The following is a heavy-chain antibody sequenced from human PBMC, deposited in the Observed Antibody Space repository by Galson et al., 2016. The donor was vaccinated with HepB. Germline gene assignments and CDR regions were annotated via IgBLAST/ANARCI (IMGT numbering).Heavy chain of an antibody. J-gene: IGHJ6*02. Sequence: SLRLSCAASRFTFSSYAFHWVRRAPGKGLEWVAVISSDGSSKYYADSVKGRFTLSRDTSKNTLFLQMDSLRAEDTAVYYCERAGFYGSGIYHYSAMDVWGQGTTVTVSS. D-gene: IGHD3-10*01. CDR2: ISSDGSSK. CDR3: ERAGFYGSGIYHYSAMDV. CDR1: RFTFSSYA. V-gene: IGHV3-30-3*01.